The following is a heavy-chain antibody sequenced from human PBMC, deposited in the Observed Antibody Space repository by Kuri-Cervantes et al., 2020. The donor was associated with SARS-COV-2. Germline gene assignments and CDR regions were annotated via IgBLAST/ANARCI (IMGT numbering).Heavy chain of an antibody. CDR2: IYYSGST. Sequence: ESLKTPLTVPGGSISRYYWRWIRQPPGKGLEWIGYIYYSGSTNYNPSLKSRVTISVDTSNNQFSLKLSSVTAADTAVYYCARGDGVTGTDFGSNWFDPWGQGTVVTVSS. D-gene: IGHD1-7*01. CDR3: ARGDGVTGTDFGSNWFDP. CDR1: GGSISRYY. J-gene: IGHJ5*02. V-gene: IGHV4-59*01.